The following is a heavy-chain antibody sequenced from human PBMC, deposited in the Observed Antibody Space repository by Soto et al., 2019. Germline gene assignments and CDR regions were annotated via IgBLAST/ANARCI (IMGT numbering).Heavy chain of an antibody. CDR1: GFTFDDYG. V-gene: IGHV3-20*04. CDR2: INWNGGST. D-gene: IGHD6-13*01. J-gene: IGHJ4*02. CDR3: ARDALRYSSSWYAIDY. Sequence: GGSLRLSCAASGFTFDDYGMSWVRQAPGKGLEWVSGINWNGGSTGYADSVKGRFTISRDNAKNSLYLQMNSLRAEDTALYYCARDALRYSSSWYAIDYWGQGTLVTVSS.